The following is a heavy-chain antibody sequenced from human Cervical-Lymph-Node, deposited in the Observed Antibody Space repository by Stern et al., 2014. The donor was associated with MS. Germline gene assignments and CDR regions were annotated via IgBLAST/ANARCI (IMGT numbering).Heavy chain of an antibody. J-gene: IGHJ4*02. CDR2: IQPNGDYR. D-gene: IGHD2-15*01. Sequence: QVPLVQSGTEVKKPGASVKVSCQASGNALTGYFVHWVRQAPGQRLEWMGLIQPNGDYRSFAQEFQGRVTLTRDTSTGTVYMDLRSLRSEDTAVYYCARESGRLKHLDYWAQGTLVTVSS. V-gene: IGHV1-46*01. CDR1: GNALTGYF. CDR3: ARESGRLKHLDY.